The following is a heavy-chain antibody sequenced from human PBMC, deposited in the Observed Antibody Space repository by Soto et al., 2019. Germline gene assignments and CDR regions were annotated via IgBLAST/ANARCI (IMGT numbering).Heavy chain of an antibody. V-gene: IGHV1-24*01. D-gene: IGHD4-17*01. Sequence: ASVKVSCKVSGYTLTELSMHWVRQAPGKGLEWMGGFDPEDGNTNYAQKLQGRVTMTTDTSTSTAYMELRSLRSDDTAVYYCAREPYGDYYYYYMDVWGKGTTVTVSS. CDR3: AREPYGDYYYYYMDV. CDR2: FDPEDGNT. J-gene: IGHJ6*03. CDR1: GYTLTELS.